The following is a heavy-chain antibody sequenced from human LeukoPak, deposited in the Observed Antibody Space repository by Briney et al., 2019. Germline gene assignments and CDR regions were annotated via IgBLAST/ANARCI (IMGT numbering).Heavy chain of an antibody. Sequence: GGSLELSCAASGFTFSSYEMNWVRPAPGKGLEWVSYISSSGSTIYYADSVKGRFTISRDNAKNSLYLQMNSLRAEDTAVYYCAELGITMIGGVWGKGTTVTISS. CDR2: ISSSGSTI. CDR3: AELGITMIGGV. CDR1: GFTFSSYE. D-gene: IGHD3-10*02. V-gene: IGHV3-48*03. J-gene: IGHJ6*04.